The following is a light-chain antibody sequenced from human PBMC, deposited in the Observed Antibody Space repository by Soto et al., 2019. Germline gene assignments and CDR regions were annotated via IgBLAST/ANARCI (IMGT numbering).Light chain of an antibody. CDR3: QQYYNWPLT. V-gene: IGKV3-15*01. Sequence: IVMTLSAATLSVSQRDSATLSCRASQSVSNNLAWYHQKPGQAPRVLIYGASIRATGVPARFSGSGSGTEFTLTISSLQSEDFALFYCQQYYNWPLTFGQGTNVDVK. J-gene: IGKJ1*01. CDR1: QSVSNN. CDR2: GAS.